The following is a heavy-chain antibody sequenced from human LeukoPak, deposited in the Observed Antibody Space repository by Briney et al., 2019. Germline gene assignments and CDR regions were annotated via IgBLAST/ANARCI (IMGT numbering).Heavy chain of an antibody. V-gene: IGHV3-23*01. CDR1: GFTFSSYA. CDR2: ISGSGGST. Sequence: PGGSLRLSCAASGFTFSSYAMSWVRQAPGQGLEWVSGISGSGGSTSYADSVKGRFTISRDKSKNTLYLQMNSLRAEDTAVYYCAKDHSSGWIEYFQHWGQGTLVTVSS. J-gene: IGHJ1*01. CDR3: AKDHSSGWIEYFQH. D-gene: IGHD6-19*01.